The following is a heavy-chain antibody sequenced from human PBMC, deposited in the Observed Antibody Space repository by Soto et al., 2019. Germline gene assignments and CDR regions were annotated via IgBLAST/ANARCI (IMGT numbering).Heavy chain of an antibody. J-gene: IGHJ6*02. CDR1: GGSISSSSYS. Sequence: QLQLQESGPRLVKPSETLSLTCSVSGGSISSSSYSWGWIRQPPGKGLEWIGTIYYSGSTHYNPSCEGRGAISADTPNNQLSRRLSSVTAADTAVYYCGRQPGHCGSTTCFGYYSVDVWGQGTTVTVS. V-gene: IGHV4-39*01. CDR3: GRQPGHCGSTTCFGYYSVDV. CDR2: IYYSGST. D-gene: IGHD2-2*01.